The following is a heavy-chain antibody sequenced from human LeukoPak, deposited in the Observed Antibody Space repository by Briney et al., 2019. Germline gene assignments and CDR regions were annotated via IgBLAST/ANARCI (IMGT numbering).Heavy chain of an antibody. D-gene: IGHD3-10*01. Sequence: GGSLRLSCAASGFTFSSFWMSWVRQAPGKGLEWVANIKQDGSEKYYVDSVKGRFSISRDNAKNSLYLQMNSLRAEDTAVYYRARAISGSHLFDNWGQGTLVTVSS. V-gene: IGHV3-7*01. J-gene: IGHJ4*02. CDR3: ARAISGSHLFDN. CDR1: GFTFSSFW. CDR2: IKQDGSEK.